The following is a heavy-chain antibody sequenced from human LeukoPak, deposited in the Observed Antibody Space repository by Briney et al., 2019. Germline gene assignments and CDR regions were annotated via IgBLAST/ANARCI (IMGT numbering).Heavy chain of an antibody. CDR3: ARNSNPYCSSTSCYANYYYYYMDV. D-gene: IGHD2-2*01. Sequence: ESSETLSLTCTVSGGSISSYYWSWIRQPAGKGLEWIGRIYTSGSTNYNPSLKSRVTISVDTSKNQFSLKLSSVTAADTAVYYCARNSNPYCSSTSCYANYYYYYMDVWGKGTTVTISS. CDR1: GGSISSYY. J-gene: IGHJ6*03. CDR2: IYTSGST. V-gene: IGHV4-4*07.